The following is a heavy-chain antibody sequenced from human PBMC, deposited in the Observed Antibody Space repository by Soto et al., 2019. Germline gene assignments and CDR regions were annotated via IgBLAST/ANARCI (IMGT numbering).Heavy chain of an antibody. Sequence: PGGSLRLSCAASGFTFSSYGMHWVRQAPGKGLEWVAVISYDGSNKYYADSVKGRFTISRDNSKNTLYLQMNSLRAEDTAVYYCAKDCGRDPGMDVWGQGTTVTVSS. J-gene: IGHJ6*02. CDR2: ISYDGSNK. CDR3: AKDCGRDPGMDV. CDR1: GFTFSSYG. V-gene: IGHV3-30*18.